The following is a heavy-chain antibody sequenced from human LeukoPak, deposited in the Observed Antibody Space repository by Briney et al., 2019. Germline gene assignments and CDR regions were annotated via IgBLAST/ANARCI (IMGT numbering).Heavy chain of an antibody. CDR2: VSSSSSYI. CDR1: GFTFSRYA. Sequence: GGSLRLSCAASGFTFSRYAMHWVRQAPGEGLEWVSSVSSSSSYIYYADSVKGRFTISRDDAKNSLYLQMNSLRAEDTAVYYCARDMAAAGTLTDAFDIWGQGTMVTVSS. J-gene: IGHJ3*02. D-gene: IGHD6-13*01. V-gene: IGHV3-21*01. CDR3: ARDMAAAGTLTDAFDI.